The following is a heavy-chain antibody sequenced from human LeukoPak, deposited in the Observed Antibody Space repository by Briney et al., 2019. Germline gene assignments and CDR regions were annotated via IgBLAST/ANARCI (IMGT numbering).Heavy chain of an antibody. CDR1: GFTFSSYA. D-gene: IGHD3-10*01. CDR2: ISGSGGST. V-gene: IGHV3-23*01. Sequence: GGSLRLSCAASGFTFSSYAMSWVRQAPGKGLEWFSAISGSGGSTYYADSVKGRFTISRDNSKNTLYLQMNSLRAEDTAVYYCARLDGSGSYPDYWGQGTLVTVSS. J-gene: IGHJ4*02. CDR3: ARLDGSGSYPDY.